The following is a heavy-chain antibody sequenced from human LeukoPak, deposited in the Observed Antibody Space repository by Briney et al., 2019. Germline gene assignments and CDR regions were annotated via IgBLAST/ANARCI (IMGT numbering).Heavy chain of an antibody. J-gene: IGHJ4*02. CDR1: GYTFTGYF. Sequence: GASVKVSCKASGYTFTGYFMHWVRQAPGQGLEWMGWINPNSGGTNYAQKFQGRVTMTRDTSTSTVYMELSSLRSEDTAVYYCARDHCSSTSCYYSLDYWGQGTLVTVSS. CDR3: ARDHCSSTSCYYSLDY. V-gene: IGHV1-2*02. D-gene: IGHD2-2*01. CDR2: INPNSGGT.